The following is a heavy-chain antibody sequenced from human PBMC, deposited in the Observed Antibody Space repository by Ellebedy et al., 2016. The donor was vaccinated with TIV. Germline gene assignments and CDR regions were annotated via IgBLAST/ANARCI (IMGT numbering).Heavy chain of an antibody. CDR3: ASSSAALSVFDY. CDR1: GFTFSSYG. J-gene: IGHJ4*02. Sequence: GESLKISCAASGFTFSSYGMHWVRQAPGKGLEWVAVIWYDGSNKYYADSVKGRFTISRDNSKNTLYLQMNSLRAEDTAVYYCASSSAALSVFDYWGQGTLVTVSS. CDR2: IWYDGSNK. V-gene: IGHV3-33*01.